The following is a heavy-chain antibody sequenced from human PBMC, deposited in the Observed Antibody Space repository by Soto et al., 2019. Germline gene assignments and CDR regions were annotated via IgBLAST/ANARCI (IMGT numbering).Heavy chain of an antibody. CDR1: GFTFSSYA. CDR2: ISYDGSNK. V-gene: IGHV3-30-3*01. J-gene: IGHJ4*02. Sequence: PGGSLRLSCAASGFTFSSYAMHWVRQAPGKGLEWVAVISYDGSNKYYADSVKGRFTISRDNSKNTLYLQMNSLRAEDTAVYYCARPHYGGPPCLTDWGQGTLVTVSS. D-gene: IGHD4-17*01. CDR3: ARPHYGGPPCLTD.